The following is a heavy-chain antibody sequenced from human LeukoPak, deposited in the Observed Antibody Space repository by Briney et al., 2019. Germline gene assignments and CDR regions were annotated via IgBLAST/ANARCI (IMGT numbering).Heavy chain of an antibody. J-gene: IGHJ4*02. CDR3: ARVQAVTTGGNYFDH. CDR1: GFTFSSYA. D-gene: IGHD4-11*01. CDR2: ISSSGSTI. Sequence: TGGSLRLSCAASGFTFSSYAMSWVRQAPGKGLEWVSYISSSGSTIYYADSVKGRFTISRDNAKNSLYLQMNSLRTEDTAVYYCARVQAVTTGGNYFDHWGQGTLVTVSS. V-gene: IGHV3-48*03.